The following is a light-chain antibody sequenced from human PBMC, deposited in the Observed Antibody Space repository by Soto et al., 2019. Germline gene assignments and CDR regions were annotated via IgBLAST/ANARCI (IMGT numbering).Light chain of an antibody. CDR1: QSVGRRY. CDR3: QHQGT. J-gene: IGKJ4*01. V-gene: IGKV3-20*01. Sequence: VVLTQSPGTLSLSPGERATLSCRASQSVGRRYLAWYQQKPGQAPRLLIYDTSDRASDIPDRFSGGGSETDFSLTISRLVPEDSAVYYFQHQGTFGGGTKEEIK. CDR2: DTS.